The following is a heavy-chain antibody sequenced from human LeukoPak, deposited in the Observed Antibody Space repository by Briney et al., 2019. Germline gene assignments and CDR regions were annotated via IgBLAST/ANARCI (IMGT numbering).Heavy chain of an antibody. Sequence: PGGSLRLSCAASGFIFSRYAMHWVRQAPGKGLEWVALISYDGSKKYYADSVKGQFTISRDNSKNTLYLQMNSLRAEDTAVYYCATAHCNGDCFSVSYFDYWGQGTLVTVSS. D-gene: IGHD2-21*02. CDR3: ATAHCNGDCFSVSYFDY. CDR2: ISYDGSKK. J-gene: IGHJ4*02. CDR1: GFIFSRYA. V-gene: IGHV3-30*04.